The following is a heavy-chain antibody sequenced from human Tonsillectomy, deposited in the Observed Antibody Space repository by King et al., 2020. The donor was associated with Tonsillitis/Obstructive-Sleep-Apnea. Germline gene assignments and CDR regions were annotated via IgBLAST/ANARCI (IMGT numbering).Heavy chain of an antibody. CDR1: GYSFSRYA. Sequence: VQLVQSGSELKKPGASVKVSCKASGYSFSRYAMNWVRQAPGQGLEWMGWIHTNTGKPTYAQGFTGRFAFSLDTSVSKAYLQISSLKDEDTAVYYWARDAPELGTVAGLDAFDVWGQGTMVTVSS. J-gene: IGHJ3*01. CDR2: IHTNTGKP. V-gene: IGHV7-4-1*02. CDR3: ARDAPELGTVAGLDAFDV. D-gene: IGHD6-19*01.